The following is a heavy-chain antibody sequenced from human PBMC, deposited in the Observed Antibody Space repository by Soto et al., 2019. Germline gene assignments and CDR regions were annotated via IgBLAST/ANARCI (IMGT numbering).Heavy chain of an antibody. CDR2: ISYDGSNK. J-gene: IGHJ6*02. CDR1: GFTFSSYG. D-gene: IGHD1-26*01. Sequence: QVQLVESGGGVVQPGRSLRFSCAASGFTFSSYGMHWVRQAPGKGLEWVAVISYDGSNKYYADSVKGRFTISRDNSKNTLYLQMNSLRAEDTAVYYCAKDRPSGSRPYYYGMDVWGQGTTVTVSS. CDR3: AKDRPSGSRPYYYGMDV. V-gene: IGHV3-30*18.